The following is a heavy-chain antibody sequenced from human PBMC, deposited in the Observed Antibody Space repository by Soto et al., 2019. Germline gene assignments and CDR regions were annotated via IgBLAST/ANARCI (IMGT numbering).Heavy chain of an antibody. D-gene: IGHD3-9*01. CDR3: ARRMSYDDILTGYQDDAFEC. V-gene: IGHV4-34*01. J-gene: IGHJ3*01. Sequence: PSETLSLTCAVYGGSFSGYYWSWIRQPPGKGLEWIGEINHSGSTNYNPSLKSRVIMSVDTSKNQFSLKLSSVTAADTAVYYCARRMSYDDILTGYQDDAFECWGQGTMVTV. CDR1: GGSFSGYY. CDR2: INHSGST.